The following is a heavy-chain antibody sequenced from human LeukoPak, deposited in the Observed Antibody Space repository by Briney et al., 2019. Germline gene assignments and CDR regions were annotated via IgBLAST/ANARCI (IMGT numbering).Heavy chain of an antibody. CDR2: ISSSSSYI. V-gene: IGHV3-21*01. D-gene: IGHD6-19*01. J-gene: IGHJ4*02. Sequence: GGSLRLSCAASGFTFSSYSMNWVRQAPGKGLEWVSSISSSSSYIYYADSVKGRFTISRDNAKNSLYLQMNSLRAEDTAVYYCARDVGGSGWSSDYFDYWGQGTLVTVSS. CDR3: ARDVGGSGWSSDYFDY. CDR1: GFTFSSYS.